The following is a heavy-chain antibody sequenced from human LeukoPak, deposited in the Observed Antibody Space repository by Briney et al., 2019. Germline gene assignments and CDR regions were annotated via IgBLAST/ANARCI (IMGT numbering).Heavy chain of an antibody. D-gene: IGHD1-26*01. V-gene: IGHV1-46*01. Sequence: APVKVSCKASGYTFTSYYMHWVRQAPGLGLEWMGIINPGGGGTSYAQKFQGRVTMTRDTSTSTVYMELSSLRSEDTAVYYCAREYSGSYDPFVYWGQGTLVTVSS. CDR3: AREYSGSYDPFVY. CDR1: GYTFTSYY. J-gene: IGHJ4*02. CDR2: INPGGGGT.